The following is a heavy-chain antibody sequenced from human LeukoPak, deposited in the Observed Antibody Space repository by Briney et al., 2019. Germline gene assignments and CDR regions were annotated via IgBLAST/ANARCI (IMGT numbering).Heavy chain of an antibody. CDR2: MYAGGTT. CDR3: ARGSGSGWPLDR. D-gene: IGHD6-19*01. V-gene: IGHV3-53*01. CDR1: GVIVSRNF. Sequence: GGSVRLSCAASGVIVSRNFMSWVRQAPGKGLQWFAIMYAGGTTDYSDSVRGRFHISRDSSNNTLSLQINSLRAEDTAVYYCARGSGSGWPLDRWGQGALVTVSS. J-gene: IGHJ5*02.